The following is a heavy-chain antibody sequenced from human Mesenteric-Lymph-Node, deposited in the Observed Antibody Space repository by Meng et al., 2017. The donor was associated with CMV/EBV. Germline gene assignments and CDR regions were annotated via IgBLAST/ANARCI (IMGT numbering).Heavy chain of an antibody. V-gene: IGHV4-59*01. D-gene: IGHD1-14*01. J-gene: IGHJ4*02. CDR3: ARGLRSETTFDY. CDR1: GASISSYY. Sequence: SETLSLTCAVSGASISSYYWSWIRQPPGKGLEWIGYIYYSGSTSYNPSLKSRVTISADTSTNQFSLKLNSVTAADTALYYCARGLRSETTFDYWGQGTLVTVSS. CDR2: IYYSGST.